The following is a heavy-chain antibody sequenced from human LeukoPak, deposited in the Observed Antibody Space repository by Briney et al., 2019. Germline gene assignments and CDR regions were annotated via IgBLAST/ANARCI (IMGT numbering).Heavy chain of an antibody. Sequence: SETLSLTCTVSGGSISSYYWSWIRQPPGKGLEWIGYIYYSGGTNYNPSLKSRVTISVDTSKNQFSLKLSSVTAADTAVYYCARTRANTFDYWGQGTLVTVSS. CDR2: IYYSGGT. V-gene: IGHV4-59*01. J-gene: IGHJ4*02. CDR3: ARTRANTFDY. CDR1: GGSISSYY.